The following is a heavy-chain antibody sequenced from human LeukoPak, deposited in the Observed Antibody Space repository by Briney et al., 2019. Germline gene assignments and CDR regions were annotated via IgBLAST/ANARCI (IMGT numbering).Heavy chain of an antibody. Sequence: ASVKVSCKASGYTFSSYGISWVRQAPGQGLEWMGWISAYNGNTNYAQKFQGRVTMTTDTSTSTAYMELRSLRSDDTAVYFRARDGFFGSGIVGAFDVWGQGTMVTVSS. J-gene: IGHJ3*01. CDR2: ISAYNGNT. V-gene: IGHV1-18*01. D-gene: IGHD3-10*01. CDR3: ARDGFFGSGIVGAFDV. CDR1: GYTFSSYG.